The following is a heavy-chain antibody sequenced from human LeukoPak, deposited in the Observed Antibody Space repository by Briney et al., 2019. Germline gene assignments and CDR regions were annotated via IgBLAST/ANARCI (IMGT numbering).Heavy chain of an antibody. V-gene: IGHV4-39*07. D-gene: IGHD6-13*01. CDR1: GLTFSTNSMN. CDR3: ARMPPVTITSAGSEVYMDF. CDR2: LYYTGST. Sequence: GSLRLSCAAAGLTFSTNSMNWVRQAPGKGLEWIGSLYYTGSTYNTPSLKSRVTISGDTSKNQFFLKLNSVTAADTAVYYCARMPPVTITSAGSEVYMDFWGKGTTVTVSS. J-gene: IGHJ6*03.